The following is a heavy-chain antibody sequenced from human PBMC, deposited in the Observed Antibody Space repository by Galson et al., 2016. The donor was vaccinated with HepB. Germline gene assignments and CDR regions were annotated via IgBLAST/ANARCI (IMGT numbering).Heavy chain of an antibody. J-gene: IGHJ4*02. CDR1: GFIFGGYG. D-gene: IGHD3-3*01. V-gene: IGHV3-30*18. Sequence: SLRLSCAGTGFIFGGYGMHWVRQIPGKGLEWVAVISYDGNYEYYADSVKGRFTISRDNSKNTCYLQMNSLRLDDTAVYFCAKDRREWQRREAHFDSWGQGTQVTVSS. CDR3: AKDRREWQRREAHFDS. CDR2: ISYDGNYE.